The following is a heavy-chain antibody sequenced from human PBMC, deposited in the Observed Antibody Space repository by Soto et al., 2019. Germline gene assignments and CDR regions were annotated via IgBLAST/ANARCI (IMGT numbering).Heavy chain of an antibody. CDR3: ASVAGTLVRGNTYATFDP. CDR2: IYYTGST. D-gene: IGHD5-18*01. J-gene: IGHJ5*02. V-gene: IGHV4-59*01. Sequence: SETLSLTCTVSGGSISGYYWSWIRQSPGKEREWFGHIYYTGSTKYYPSLKSRATILVDTSENQFSLKMSSVTAADTAVYYCASVAGTLVRGNTYATFDPWGQGTLVTVSS. CDR1: GGSISGYY.